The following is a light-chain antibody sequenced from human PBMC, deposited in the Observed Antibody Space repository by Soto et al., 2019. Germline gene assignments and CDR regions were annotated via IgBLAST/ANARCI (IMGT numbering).Light chain of an antibody. CDR2: KAS. Sequence: DIPMTQSPSTLSASVGDRVTITCRASQSVSRWLAWYQQKPGKAPKLLIYKASTLESGVPSRVSGSGSGTDFTLASSNLQPDDSETYYCQQYNDNWTFGQGTKVEIK. CDR1: QSVSRW. CDR3: QQYNDNWT. J-gene: IGKJ1*01. V-gene: IGKV1-5*03.